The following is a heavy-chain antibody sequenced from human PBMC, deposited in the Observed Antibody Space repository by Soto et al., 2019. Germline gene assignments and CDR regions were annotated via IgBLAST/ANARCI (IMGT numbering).Heavy chain of an antibody. V-gene: IGHV3-7*03. CDR2: IKEDGSEK. CDR3: ARAWGSGWYGGYYYYHGMDV. Sequence: PGGSLRLSCSASGFTFSNYWMSWVRQAPGKGLEWVANIKEDGSEKYYVDSVKGRFTISRDNAKNSLNLQMNSLRAEDTAVYYCARAWGSGWYGGYYYYHGMDVWGQGTTVTVSS. D-gene: IGHD6-19*01. CDR1: GFTFSNYW. J-gene: IGHJ6*02.